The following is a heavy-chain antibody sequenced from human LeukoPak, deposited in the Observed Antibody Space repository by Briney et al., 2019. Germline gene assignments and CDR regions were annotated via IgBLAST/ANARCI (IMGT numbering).Heavy chain of an antibody. CDR3: ARAPGSYTGNFDY. J-gene: IGHJ4*02. CDR2: INPNSGGT. V-gene: IGHV1-2*02. D-gene: IGHD2-2*02. CDR1: GYTFTGYY. Sequence: ASVKVCCEASGYTFTGYYMHWVRQAPGQGLEWMGWINPNSGGTNYAQKFQGRVTMTRDTSISTAYMGLSRLRADDTAVYNCARAPGSYTGNFDYWGQGTLVTVSS.